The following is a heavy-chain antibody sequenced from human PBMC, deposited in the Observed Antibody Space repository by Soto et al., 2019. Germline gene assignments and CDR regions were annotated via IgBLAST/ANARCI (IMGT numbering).Heavy chain of an antibody. J-gene: IGHJ5*01. Sequence: PGGSLRLSCAVSGFTFSNTWMIWVRQPPGKGLEWVGRLKRKIDGGTADYAAPVKGRFTISGDDSKNTVYLQMNSLKTEDTGVYYCTTDRWSNCPGWFDSWGQGA. V-gene: IGHV3-15*07. CDR2: LKRKIDGGTA. CDR3: TTDRWSNCPGWFDS. CDR1: GFTFSNTW. D-gene: IGHD3-3*01.